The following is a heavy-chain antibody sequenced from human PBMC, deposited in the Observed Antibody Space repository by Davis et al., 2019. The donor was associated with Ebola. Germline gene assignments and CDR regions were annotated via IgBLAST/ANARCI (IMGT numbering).Heavy chain of an antibody. CDR1: GFTFSDYY. CDR2: ISSSGSTI. CDR3: AKCDYGDYGIDY. Sequence: GESLKISCAASGFTFSDYYMSWIRQAPGKGLEWVSYISSSGSTIYYADSVKGRFTISRDNSKNTVYMQMNSLRAEDTAVYYCAKCDYGDYGIDYWGQGTLVTVSS. D-gene: IGHD4-17*01. V-gene: IGHV3-11*01. J-gene: IGHJ4*02.